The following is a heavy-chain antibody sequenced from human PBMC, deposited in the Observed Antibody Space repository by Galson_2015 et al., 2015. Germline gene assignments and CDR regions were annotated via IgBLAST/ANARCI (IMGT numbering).Heavy chain of an antibody. V-gene: IGHV3-30-3*01. CDR2: ISSDGSNK. D-gene: IGHD2-2*01. Sequence: SLRLSCAASAFTFSSYPMQWVRQAPGKGLEWVAAISSDGSNKIYADSVKGRLTVSRENSKNTLYLQMNSLRTDDTAVYFCARQNRLLYYFDYWGHGTLVTVSP. CDR3: ARQNRLLYYFDY. J-gene: IGHJ4*01. CDR1: AFTFSSYP.